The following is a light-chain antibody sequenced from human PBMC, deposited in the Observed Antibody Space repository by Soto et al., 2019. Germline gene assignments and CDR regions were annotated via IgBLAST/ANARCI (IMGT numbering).Light chain of an antibody. J-gene: IGKJ1*01. CDR1: QNIDKY. V-gene: IGKV1-39*01. CDR2: ATS. Sequence: DIQMTQSPSSLSASVGDRVTITCRASQNIDKYLNWYQQKPGKAPKLLMYATSTLQSGVPSRFSGSGSGTDFTLTISSLQREDFATYYCQQSYSTSTRTFGRGTKVEIK. CDR3: QQSYSTSTRT.